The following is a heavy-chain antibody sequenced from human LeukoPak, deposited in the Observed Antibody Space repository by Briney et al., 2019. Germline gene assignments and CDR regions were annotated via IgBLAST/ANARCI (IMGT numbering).Heavy chain of an antibody. Sequence: PGGSLRLSCEASGFTFTNYEMTWVRQAPGKGLEWIADISTGGRIVKFAESLRGRFTISRDNAKKSVYLEMTSLRAEDTAIYYCARRKSKRITISGVVITTVTLDYWGQGIRVTVSS. CDR1: GFTFTNYE. CDR2: ISTGGRIV. J-gene: IGHJ4*02. V-gene: IGHV3-48*03. D-gene: IGHD3-3*01. CDR3: ARRKSKRITISGVVITTVTLDY.